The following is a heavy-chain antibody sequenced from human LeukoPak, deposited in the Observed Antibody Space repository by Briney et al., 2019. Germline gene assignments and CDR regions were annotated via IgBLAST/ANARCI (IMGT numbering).Heavy chain of an antibody. V-gene: IGHV3-74*01. CDR3: ASGDDYNHKRPGVPDS. D-gene: IGHD5-24*01. CDR1: GFPLGGCW. J-gene: IGHJ5*02. Sequence: GGSRGLPWAASGFPLGGCWMLGVPQAPGKGLVWASRFNPNGTTTISADSVRGRFAVSRDNAKNTLFLQMNSLRAEDTAVYYCASGDDYNHKRPGVPDSWGQGTLVTVSS. CDR2: FNPNGTTT.